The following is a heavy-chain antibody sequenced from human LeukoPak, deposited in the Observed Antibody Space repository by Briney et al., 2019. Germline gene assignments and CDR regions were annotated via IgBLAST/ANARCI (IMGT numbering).Heavy chain of an antibody. Sequence: SETLSLTCAVSGGSIRSYYWTWLRQHPGKGLQGVGYIQNSAIYRAKIKSSPSLQSRVSLSIDTSKNQVALTVNSVTAADTAVYYCARLSSTLYYSMNVWGPGTAVNVSS. D-gene: IGHD6-6*01. CDR2: IQNSAIYRAKI. CDR3: ARLSSTLYYSMNV. J-gene: IGHJ6*02. V-gene: IGHV4-59*08. CDR1: GGSIRSYY.